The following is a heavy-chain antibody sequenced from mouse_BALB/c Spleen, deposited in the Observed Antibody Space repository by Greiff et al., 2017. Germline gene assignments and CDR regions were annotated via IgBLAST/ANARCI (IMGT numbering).Heavy chain of an antibody. J-gene: IGHJ4*01. CDR3: DRRGDDGYYYAMDY. Sequence: QVQLKQSGPGLVQPSQTLSITCTASGFSLTSYGVHWVRQSPGKGLEWLGVIWSGGSTDYNAAFISRLSISKDNSKCQVFFKMNSLQANDTATYYCDRRGDDGYYYAMDYWGQGTSVTVSS. D-gene: IGHD2-3*01. V-gene: IGHV2-2*02. CDR2: IWSGGST. CDR1: GFSLTSYG.